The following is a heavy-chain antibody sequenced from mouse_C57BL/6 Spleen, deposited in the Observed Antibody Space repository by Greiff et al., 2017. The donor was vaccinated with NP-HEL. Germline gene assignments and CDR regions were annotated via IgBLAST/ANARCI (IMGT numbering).Heavy chain of an antibody. D-gene: IGHD1-1*01. Sequence: VQLQQSGPELVKPGASVKISCKASGYSFTDYNMNWVKQSNGKSLEWIGVINPNYGTTSYNQKFKGKATLTVDQSSSTAYMQLSSLTSEDSAVYYCARATVVATDWYFDVWGTGTTVTVSS. CDR3: ARATVVATDWYFDV. J-gene: IGHJ1*03. V-gene: IGHV1-39*01. CDR1: GYSFTDYN. CDR2: INPNYGTT.